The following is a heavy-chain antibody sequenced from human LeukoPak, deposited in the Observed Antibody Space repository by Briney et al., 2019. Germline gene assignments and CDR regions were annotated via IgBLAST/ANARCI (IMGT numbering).Heavy chain of an antibody. V-gene: IGHV3-23*01. CDR2: ISGSGGST. Sequence: GGSLRLSCAASGFTFSSYAMGWVRQAPGEGLEWVSAISGSGGSTYYADSVKGRFTISRDNSKNTLYLQMNSLRAEDTAVYYCAKKVDDYYDSSGYSYWGQGTLVTVSS. CDR1: GFTFSSYA. J-gene: IGHJ4*02. CDR3: AKKVDDYYDSSGYSY. D-gene: IGHD3-22*01.